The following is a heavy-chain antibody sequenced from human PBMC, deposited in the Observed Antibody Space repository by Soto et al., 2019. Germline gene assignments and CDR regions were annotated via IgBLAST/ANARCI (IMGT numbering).Heavy chain of an antibody. CDR2: ISSSGGST. V-gene: IGHV3-23*01. CDR3: ARADMYTSTWYSFDY. J-gene: IGHJ4*02. Sequence: GGSLRLSCAASGFTFSSYAMSWVRQPPGKGLEWVSAISSSGGSTYYADSVKGRFTISRDNSKNTLSLQMNSLRAEDTAVYYCARADMYTSTWYSFDYWGQGTLVTVSS. CDR1: GFTFSSYA. D-gene: IGHD6-13*01.